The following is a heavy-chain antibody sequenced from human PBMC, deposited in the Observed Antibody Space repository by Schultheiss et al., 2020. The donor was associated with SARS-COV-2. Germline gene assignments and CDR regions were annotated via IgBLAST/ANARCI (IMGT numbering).Heavy chain of an antibody. V-gene: IGHV4-34*01. J-gene: IGHJ5*02. D-gene: IGHD6-13*01. CDR3: AREAAAAAGGWFDP. CDR2: IYHSGST. CDR1: GGSFSGYY. Sequence: GSLRLSCAVYGGSFSGYYWSWIRQPPGKGLEWIGSIYHSGSTYYNPSLKSRVTISVDTSKNQFSLKLSSVTAADTAVYYCAREAAAAAGGWFDPWGQGTLVTVSS.